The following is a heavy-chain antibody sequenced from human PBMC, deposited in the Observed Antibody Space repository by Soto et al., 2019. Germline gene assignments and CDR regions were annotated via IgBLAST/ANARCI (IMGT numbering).Heavy chain of an antibody. CDR2: ISAYNGNT. D-gene: IGHD1-26*01. J-gene: IGHJ4*02. CDR1: AYTFTSYG. V-gene: IGHV1-18*01. CDR3: ARDSMLMGATPLKY. Sequence: ASVKVSCKASAYTFTSYGISWVRQAPGQGLEWMGWISAYNGNTNYAQKLQGRVTMTTDTSTSTAYMELRSLRSDDTAVYYCARDSMLMGATPLKYWGQGTLVTVSS.